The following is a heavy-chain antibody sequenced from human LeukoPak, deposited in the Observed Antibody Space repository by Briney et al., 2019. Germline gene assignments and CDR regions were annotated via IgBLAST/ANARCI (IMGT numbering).Heavy chain of an antibody. CDR1: VFTFSFYA. D-gene: IGHD6-19*01. CDR2: TSGSGGYT. CDR3: AKRSAESSGWFTD. Sequence: GGALRLSCAASVFTFSFYAMSGVRQAAGRGVAWVSGTSGSGGYTYYADSVKGRFTISRDNSKNTLYLQMNSLRAEDTAVYYCAKRSAESSGWFTDWGQGTLVTVSS. V-gene: IGHV3-23*01. J-gene: IGHJ4*02.